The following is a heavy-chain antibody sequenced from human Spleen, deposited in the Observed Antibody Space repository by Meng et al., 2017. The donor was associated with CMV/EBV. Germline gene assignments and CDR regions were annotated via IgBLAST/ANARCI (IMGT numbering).Heavy chain of an antibody. D-gene: IGHD4-11*01. J-gene: IGHJ4*02. CDR2: ISDSGTTI. CDR3: ARDDYRIYYFDY. CDR1: GFTFSSYW. Sequence: GESLKIFCAASGFTFSSYWMSWVRQAPGKGLEWIAYISDSGTTIYYADSVKGRFTISRDNAKNSLYLQMNSLRAEDTAVYYCARDDYRIYYFDYWGQGTLVTVSS. V-gene: IGHV3-48*04.